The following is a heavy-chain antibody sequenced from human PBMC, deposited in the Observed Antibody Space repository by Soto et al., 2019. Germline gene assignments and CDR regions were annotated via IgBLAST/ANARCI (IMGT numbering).Heavy chain of an antibody. CDR2: VYHTGDT. CDR3: AREIVTAGGNNYFDP. D-gene: IGHD2-21*02. CDR1: GGTVASNHW. V-gene: IGHV4-4*02. J-gene: IGHJ5*02. Sequence: SETLSLTCGVSGGTVASNHWWSWVRQSPSRGLEWIGNVYHTGDTNFNPSLQSRVTFSVDKSNNQFSLRLTSLTAADTAVYFCAREIVTAGGNNYFDPWGPGTLVTVSS.